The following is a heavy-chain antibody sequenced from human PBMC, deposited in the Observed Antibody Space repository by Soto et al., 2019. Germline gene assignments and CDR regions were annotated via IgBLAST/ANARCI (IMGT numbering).Heavy chain of an antibody. D-gene: IGHD3-10*01. CDR3: AIDPPGEGAAMFDL. V-gene: IGHV1-18*01. J-gene: IGHJ5*02. CDR1: GYTFSNYG. Sequence: QVQLVQSGAEVKKPGASVKVSCKASGYTFSNYGISWVRQAPGQGLEWMGWISAYNGNIKFAQKVQGRVTMATDTFTSAAYMELRSLRSDDTAVYYCAIDPPGEGAAMFDLWGQGTLVTVSS. CDR2: ISAYNGNI.